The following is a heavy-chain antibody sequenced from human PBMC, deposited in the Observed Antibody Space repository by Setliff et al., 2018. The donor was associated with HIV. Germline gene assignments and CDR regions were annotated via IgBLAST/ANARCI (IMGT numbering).Heavy chain of an antibody. D-gene: IGHD2-2*01. CDR1: GFTISSHQ. V-gene: IGHV3-7*03. CDR2: IIQDESAK. Sequence: GGSLRLSCAASGFTISSHQMSWVRQAPGKGLEWVAKIIQDESAKYYVESVKGRFTISRDNAKNSLYLQMNSLGGEDTAVYYCTTKPPAADFQHWGQGTLVTVSS. CDR3: TTKPPAADFQH. J-gene: IGHJ1*01.